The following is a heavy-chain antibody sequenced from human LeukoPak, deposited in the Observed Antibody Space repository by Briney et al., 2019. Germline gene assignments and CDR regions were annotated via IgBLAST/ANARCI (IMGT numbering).Heavy chain of an antibody. CDR2: FYYTGNT. CDR3: AIKVGATGHDAFDI. CDR1: GFTFSSYE. Sequence: PGGSLRLSCAASGFTFSSYEMNWVRQPPGKGLEWIGSFYYTGNTYYSPSLESRVTISVDTSKNQFSLKLSSVTAADTALYYCAIKVGATGHDAFDIWGQGTMVTVSS. J-gene: IGHJ3*02. V-gene: IGHV4-59*05. D-gene: IGHD1-26*01.